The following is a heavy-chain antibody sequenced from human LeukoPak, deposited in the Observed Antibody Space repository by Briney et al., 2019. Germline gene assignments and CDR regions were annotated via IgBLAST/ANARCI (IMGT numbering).Heavy chain of an antibody. CDR3: ARGLVGAAVEGLCDY. J-gene: IGHJ4*02. Sequence: PGGSLRLSCAASGFTFDDYAMHWVRQAPGKGLEWVSGISWNSGSIGYADSVKGRFTTSRDNAKNSLYLQMNSLRSEDMAFYYCARGLVGAAVEGLCDYWGQGTLVTVSS. CDR2: ISWNSGSI. D-gene: IGHD2-21*01. V-gene: IGHV3-9*03. CDR1: GFTFDDYA.